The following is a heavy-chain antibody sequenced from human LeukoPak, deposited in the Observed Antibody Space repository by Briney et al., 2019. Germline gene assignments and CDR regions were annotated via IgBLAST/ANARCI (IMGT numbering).Heavy chain of an antibody. Sequence: SETLSLTCIVSGGSISNYYWSWIRQPPGKGLEWIGYIYYSGSTNYNPSPKSRVTISVDASKNQFSLKLNSVTAADTAVYYCARRAYGSGSFNRYYFDYWGQGTLVAVSS. D-gene: IGHD3-10*01. CDR1: GGSISNYY. J-gene: IGHJ4*02. CDR2: IYYSGST. CDR3: ARRAYGSGSFNRYYFDY. V-gene: IGHV4-59*08.